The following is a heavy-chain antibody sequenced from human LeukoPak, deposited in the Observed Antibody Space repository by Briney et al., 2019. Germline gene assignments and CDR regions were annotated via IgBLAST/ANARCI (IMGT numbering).Heavy chain of an antibody. CDR1: GDSISSSSDH. D-gene: IGHD1-26*01. CDR3: ARRSGSYYCFFDY. CDR2: IYYTGTT. J-gene: IGHJ4*02. Sequence: SETLSLTCTLSGDSISSSSDHWGWIRQPPGKGLEWIGSIYYTGTTYYNSSLKSRVTMSIETSKNQFSLKLSSVTAADTAVYYCARRSGSYYCFFDYWGQGTLVTVSS. V-gene: IGHV4-39*01.